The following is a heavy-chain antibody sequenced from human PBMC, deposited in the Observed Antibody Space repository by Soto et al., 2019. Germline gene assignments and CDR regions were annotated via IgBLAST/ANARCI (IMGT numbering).Heavy chain of an antibody. CDR2: ISGSGGST. D-gene: IGHD6-19*01. CDR3: AKDSSGPFDY. CDR1: EFTFSSYS. V-gene: IGHV3-23*01. J-gene: IGHJ4*02. Sequence: PRVSLXLSFAASEFTFSSYSMSWVRQAPGKGLEWVSAISGSGGSTYYADSVKGRFTISRDNSKNTLYLQMNSLRAEDTAVYYCAKDSSGPFDYWGQGTLVTVSS.